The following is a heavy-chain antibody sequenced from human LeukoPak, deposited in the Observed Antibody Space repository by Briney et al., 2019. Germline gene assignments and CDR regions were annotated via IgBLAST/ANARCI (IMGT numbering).Heavy chain of an antibody. Sequence: SETLSLTCTVSGGSISSGDYYWSWIRQPPGKGLEWIGYIYYSGSTYYNPSLKSRVTISVDTSKNQFSLKLSSVTAADTAVYYCARALYSYGYFDYWGQGTLVTVSS. D-gene: IGHD5-18*01. J-gene: IGHJ4*02. CDR1: GGSISSGDYY. CDR3: ARALYSYGYFDY. V-gene: IGHV4-30-4*01. CDR2: IYYSGST.